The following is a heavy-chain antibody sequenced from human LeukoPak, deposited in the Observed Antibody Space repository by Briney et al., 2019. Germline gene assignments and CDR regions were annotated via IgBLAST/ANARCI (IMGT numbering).Heavy chain of an antibody. V-gene: IGHV4-39*07. Sequence: PSETLSLTCTVSGGSISGSNYYWGWIRQPPGKGLEWIGSIYYSGSTYYNPSLKSRVTISVDTSKNQFSLKVSSVTAADTAVYYCAREVKVGNTDTGYYFDYWGQGILVTVSS. CDR3: AREVKVGNTDTGYYFDY. D-gene: IGHD2/OR15-2a*01. J-gene: IGHJ4*02. CDR2: IYYSGST. CDR1: GGSISGSNYY.